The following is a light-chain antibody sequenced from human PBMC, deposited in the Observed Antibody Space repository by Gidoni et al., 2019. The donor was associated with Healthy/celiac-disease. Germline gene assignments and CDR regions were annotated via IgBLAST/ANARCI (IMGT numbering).Light chain of an antibody. V-gene: IGLV10-54*01. J-gene: IGLJ2*01. CDR2: RNN. Sequence: QAGLTQPPSVSKGLRQTATLTCTGNSNNVGNQGAAWLQQHQGHPPKLLSYRNNNRPSGISERLSASRSGNTASLTITGLQPEDEADYYCSAWDSSLSAVVFGGGTKLTDL. CDR1: SNNVGNQG. CDR3: SAWDSSLSAVV.